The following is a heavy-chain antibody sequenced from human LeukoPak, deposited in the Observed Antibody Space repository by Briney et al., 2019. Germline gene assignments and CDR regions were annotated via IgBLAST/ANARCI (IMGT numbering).Heavy chain of an antibody. D-gene: IGHD2-21*02. J-gene: IGHJ5*02. V-gene: IGHV3-43*02. CDR2: ISGDGGST. Sequence: GGSLRLSCAASGFTFDDYAMHWVRQAPGKGLEWVSLISGDGGSTYYADSVKGRFTISRDNSKNSLYLQMNSLRTEDTALHYCARYLVVTATRHNWFDPWGQGTLVTVSS. CDR3: ARYLVVTATRHNWFDP. CDR1: GFTFDDYA.